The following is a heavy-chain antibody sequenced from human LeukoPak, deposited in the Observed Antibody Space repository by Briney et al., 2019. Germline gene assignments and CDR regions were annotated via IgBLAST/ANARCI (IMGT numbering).Heavy chain of an antibody. V-gene: IGHV4-59*01. CDR3: AGSYSSSSTVVFYFDY. D-gene: IGHD6-6*01. J-gene: IGHJ4*02. Sequence: SETLFLTCTVSGGFISSYYWRWIRQPPGKGLEWIGYIYYSGSTNYNPSLKGRVTISVDTSKNQFSLKLSSVTAADTAVYYCAGSYSSSSTVVFYFDYWGQGTLVTVSS. CDR2: IYYSGST. CDR1: GGFISSYY.